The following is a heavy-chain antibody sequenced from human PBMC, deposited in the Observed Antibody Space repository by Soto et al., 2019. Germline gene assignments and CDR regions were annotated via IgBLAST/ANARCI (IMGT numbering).Heavy chain of an antibody. CDR1: GYTFTSYY. CDR2: INPSGGST. J-gene: IGHJ3*02. Sequence: GASVKVSCKASGYTFTSYYMHWVRQAPGQGLEWMGIINPSGGSTSYAQKFQGRVTMTTDTSTSTAYMEVSSLRSEDTAVNYCARDIAAATTIDAFDIWGQGTMVTVSS. V-gene: IGHV1-46*01. D-gene: IGHD6-13*01. CDR3: ARDIAAATTIDAFDI.